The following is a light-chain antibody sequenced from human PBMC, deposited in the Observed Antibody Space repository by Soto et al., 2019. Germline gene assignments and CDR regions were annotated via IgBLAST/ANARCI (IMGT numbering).Light chain of an antibody. Sequence: QSALTQPASVSGSPGQSITISCTGTSSDVGGYNYASWYQQHPGKAPKLMIYEVSNRPSGVSNRFSGSKSGNTASLTISGHQAEDEADYYCSSYTRSSTRVFGGGTKLTVL. CDR1: SSDVGGYNY. CDR2: EVS. J-gene: IGLJ3*02. V-gene: IGLV2-14*01. CDR3: SSYTRSSTRV.